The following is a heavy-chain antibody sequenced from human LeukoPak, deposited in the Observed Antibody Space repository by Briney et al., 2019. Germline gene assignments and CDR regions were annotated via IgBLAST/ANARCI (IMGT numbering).Heavy chain of an antibody. CDR2: ISSSSSTI. Sequence: GGSLRLSCAASGFSFRSYSMNWVRQAPGKGLEWVSYISSSSSTIYYADSVKGRFTISRDNAKNSLYLQMNSLRAEDTAVYYCARVGAARKMDYWGQGTLVTVSS. J-gene: IGHJ4*02. CDR3: ARVGAARKMDY. CDR1: GFSFRSYS. V-gene: IGHV3-48*01. D-gene: IGHD6-13*01.